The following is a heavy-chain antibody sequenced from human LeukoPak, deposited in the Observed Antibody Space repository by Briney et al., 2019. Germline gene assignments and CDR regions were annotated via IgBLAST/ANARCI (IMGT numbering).Heavy chain of an antibody. Sequence: GGSLRLSYAASGITFSGAWMHWVRQAPGKGLVWVSRINDDGSFRRYANSVKGRFTISRDNAKNTLFLQMDSLRADDTAVYYCARVSGPGMNEYYHLWGQGTLVTVSS. D-gene: IGHD2-8*02. CDR1: GITFSGAW. CDR3: ARVSGPGMNEYYHL. V-gene: IGHV3-74*01. J-gene: IGHJ1*01. CDR2: INDDGSFR.